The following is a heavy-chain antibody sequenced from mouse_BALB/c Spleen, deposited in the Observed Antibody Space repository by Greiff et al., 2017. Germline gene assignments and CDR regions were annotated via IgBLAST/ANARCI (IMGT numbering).Heavy chain of an antibody. CDR1: GFTFSSFG. CDR2: ISSGSSTI. D-gene: IGHD2-1*01. J-gene: IGHJ4*01. V-gene: IGHV5-17*02. Sequence: EVQVVESGGGLVQPGGSRKLSCAASGFTFSSFGMHWVRQAPEKGLEWVAYISSGSSTIYYADTVKGRFTISRDNPKNTLFLQMTSLRSEDTAMYYCARYYGNYVGAMDYWGQGTSVTVSS. CDR3: ARYYGNYVGAMDY.